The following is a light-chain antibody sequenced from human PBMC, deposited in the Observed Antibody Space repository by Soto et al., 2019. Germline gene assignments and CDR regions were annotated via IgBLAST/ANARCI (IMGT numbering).Light chain of an antibody. Sequence: EIVLTQSPATLSLSPGEGATLSCRASQSVSNYLAWYQQKPGQAPRLLIYDASNRATGIPARFSGSGSGADFTLTISSLEPEDFAVYYCQQRSYWPLTFGGGTKVDFK. CDR2: DAS. CDR1: QSVSNY. CDR3: QQRSYWPLT. J-gene: IGKJ4*01. V-gene: IGKV3-11*01.